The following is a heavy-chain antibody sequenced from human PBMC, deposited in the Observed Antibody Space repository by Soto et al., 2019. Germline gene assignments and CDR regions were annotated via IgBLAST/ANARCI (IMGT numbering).Heavy chain of an antibody. Sequence: GDYLRSSKRKPPGKGLEWIGYIYYTGSTFYNPSLRSRVTISGDTSKNEFSLKLSSVTAAATAVYYCARGRGCTWYFDYWGQGTLVTGSS. J-gene: IGHJ4*02. CDR2: IYYTGST. CDR1: GDYL. V-gene: IGHV4-30-4*08. CDR3: ARGRGCTWYFDY. D-gene: IGHD2-15*01.